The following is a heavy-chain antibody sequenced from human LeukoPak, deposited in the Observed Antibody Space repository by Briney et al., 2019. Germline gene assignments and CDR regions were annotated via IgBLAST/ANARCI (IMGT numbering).Heavy chain of an antibody. J-gene: IGHJ4*02. CDR1: GGSISSYY. CDR3: ARGGRIGYVDY. Sequence: SETLSLTCTVSGGSISSYYWSWIRQPAGKGLEWIGRIYTSGSTNYNPSLKSPATISVDNSKNQFSLKLSSVTAADTAVYYCARGGRIGYVDYWGQGTLVTVSS. D-gene: IGHD3-16*01. V-gene: IGHV4-4*07. CDR2: IYTSGST.